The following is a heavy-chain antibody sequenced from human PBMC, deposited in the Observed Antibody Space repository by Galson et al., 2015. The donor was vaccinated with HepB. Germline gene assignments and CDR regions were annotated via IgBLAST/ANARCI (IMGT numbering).Heavy chain of an antibody. Sequence: SLRLSCAASGFTFSSYWMSWVRQAPGKGLEWVANIKQDGSEKYYVDSVKGRFTISRDNAKNSLYLQMNSLRAEDTAVYYCARGHVDIVATFDWYFDLWGRGTLVTVSS. CDR2: IKQDGSEK. CDR1: GFTFSSYW. J-gene: IGHJ2*01. D-gene: IGHD5-12*01. CDR3: ARGHVDIVATFDWYFDL. V-gene: IGHV3-7*03.